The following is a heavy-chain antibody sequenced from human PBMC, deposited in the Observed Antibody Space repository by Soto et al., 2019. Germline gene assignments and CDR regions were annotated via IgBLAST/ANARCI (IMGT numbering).Heavy chain of an antibody. J-gene: IGHJ4*02. CDR1: GFSLNTERMR. CDR3: ARIGGRCEYFDF. Sequence: SGPTLVNATQSLTLTCTFSGFSLNTERMRVSWIRQPPGKALEWLARIDWDNDKFYIRSLXXXXXXXXXXXXXXXXXXXTNMDXXDAATYFCARIGGRCEYFDFRGQGNLIVASS. CDR2: IDWDNDK. V-gene: IGHV2-70*03. D-gene: IGHD2-21*01.